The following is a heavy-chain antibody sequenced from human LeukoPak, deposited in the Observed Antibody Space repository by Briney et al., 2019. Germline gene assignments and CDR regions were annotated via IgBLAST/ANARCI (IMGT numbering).Heavy chain of an antibody. CDR1: GASISNDY. D-gene: IGHD3-10*01. V-gene: IGHV4-59*01. Sequence: PAETLSLTCTVSGASISNDYGNWVRQSPEKGLEWIGYVSSRGATNYNPSLRSRVTISGDTSKNQFSLRLTSVSAADTAMYFCARDEGNYYGMAFDFWGQGILVTVSS. J-gene: IGHJ4*02. CDR2: VSSRGAT. CDR3: ARDEGNYYGMAFDF.